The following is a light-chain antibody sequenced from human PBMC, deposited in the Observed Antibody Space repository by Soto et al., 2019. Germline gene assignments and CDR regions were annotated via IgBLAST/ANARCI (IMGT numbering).Light chain of an antibody. CDR3: QQYENLPT. J-gene: IGKJ5*01. V-gene: IGKV1-5*01. CDR2: DAS. Sequence: DIQMTQSPSTLSASVGDRVTITCRASQSISSWLAWYQQKPGKAPKLLIYDASNLEAGVPSRFRGSGSGTDFTFTISRLQPEDIATYYCQQYENLPTFGQGTRLEIK. CDR1: QSISSW.